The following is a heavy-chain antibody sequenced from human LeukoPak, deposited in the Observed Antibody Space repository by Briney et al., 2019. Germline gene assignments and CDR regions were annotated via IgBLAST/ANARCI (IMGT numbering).Heavy chain of an antibody. Sequence: PSETLSLTCTVSGGSISSSSYYWGWIRQPPGKGLEWIGSIYYSGSTYYNPSLKSRVTISVDTSKNQFSLKLSSVTAADTAVYYCARHPSVVPAAMAPPNWFDPWGQGTLVTVSS. CDR1: GGSISSSSYY. CDR2: IYYSGST. D-gene: IGHD2-2*01. CDR3: ARHPSVVPAAMAPPNWFDP. V-gene: IGHV4-39*01. J-gene: IGHJ5*02.